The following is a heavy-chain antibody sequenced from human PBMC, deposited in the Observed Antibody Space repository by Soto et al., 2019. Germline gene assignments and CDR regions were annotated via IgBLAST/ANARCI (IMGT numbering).Heavy chain of an antibody. CDR1: GGSINSNRYY. D-gene: IGHD3-22*01. V-gene: IGHV4-39*02. J-gene: IGHJ3*02. CDR3: ARGHSSGYYPQGAFDI. CDR2: IFYTGST. Sequence: SETLSLTCTVSGGSINSNRYYWAWIRQPPGKGLEWIGSIFYTGSTYYSPSLKGRLTISVDPSKNQFSLKLTYVTAADTAMYYCARGHSSGYYPQGAFDIWGQGTMVTVSS.